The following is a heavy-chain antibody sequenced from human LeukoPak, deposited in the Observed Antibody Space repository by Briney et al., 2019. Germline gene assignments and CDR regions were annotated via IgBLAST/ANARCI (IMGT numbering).Heavy chain of an antibody. D-gene: IGHD2-15*01. CDR2: IYYSGST. Sequence: PSETLSLTCTVSGGSISSYFWSWLRQPPGRGLEWIGYIYYSGSTNYNTSLKSRVTISVDTSKNQFSLKLRSVTAADTAVYFCAGAPGYCSGGSCLYDYGMDVWGQGTTVTVSS. J-gene: IGHJ6*02. CDR3: AGAPGYCSGGSCLYDYGMDV. CDR1: GGSISSYF. V-gene: IGHV4-59*01.